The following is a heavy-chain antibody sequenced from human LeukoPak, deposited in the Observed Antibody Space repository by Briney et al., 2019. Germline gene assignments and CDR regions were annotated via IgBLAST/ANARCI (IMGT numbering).Heavy chain of an antibody. CDR1: GGSFSGYY. V-gene: IGHV4-34*01. Sequence: SETLSLTCAVYGGSFSGYYWSWIRQPPGKGLEWIGEINHSGSTNYNPSLKSRVTISVDTSKNQFSLKLSSVTAADTAVYYCARAVLDQQLVDYWGQGTLVTVSS. CDR3: ARAVLDQQLVDY. D-gene: IGHD6-13*01. CDR2: INHSGST. J-gene: IGHJ4*02.